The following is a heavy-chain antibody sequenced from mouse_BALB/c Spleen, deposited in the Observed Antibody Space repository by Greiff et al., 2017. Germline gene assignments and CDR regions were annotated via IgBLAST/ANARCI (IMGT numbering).Heavy chain of an antibody. V-gene: IGHV1S81*02. CDR2: INPSNGRT. D-gene: IGHD1-1*01. Sequence: QVQLQQPGAELVKPGASVKLSCKASGYTFTSYWMHWVKQRPGQGLEWIGEINPSNGRTNYNEKFKSKATLTVDKSSSTAYMQLSSLTSEDSAVYYCAPITTVDAMDYWGQGTSVTVSS. CDR3: APITTVDAMDY. CDR1: GYTFTSYW. J-gene: IGHJ4*01.